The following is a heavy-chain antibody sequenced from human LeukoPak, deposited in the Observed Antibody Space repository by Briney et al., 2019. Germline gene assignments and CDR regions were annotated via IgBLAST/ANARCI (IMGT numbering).Heavy chain of an antibody. V-gene: IGHV3-23*01. J-gene: IGHJ4*02. D-gene: IGHD3-16*01. CDR3: AMSSEEGDFDY. CDR2: ISARGGST. CDR1: GFTFNSYI. Sequence: GGSLRLSCAASGFTFNSYIMSWVRQAPGKGLEWVSSISARGGSTYYADSVKGRFTISRDASKNTLYLQMNSLRAEDTAVYYCAMSSEEGDFDYWGQGTLVTVSS.